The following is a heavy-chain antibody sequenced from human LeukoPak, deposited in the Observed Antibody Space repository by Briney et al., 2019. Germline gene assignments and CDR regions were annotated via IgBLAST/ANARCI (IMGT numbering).Heavy chain of an antibody. J-gene: IGHJ4*02. V-gene: IGHV3-33*06. CDR2: IWYDGTNK. CDR3: AKEGDSYGYNY. CDR1: GFTFSTYG. D-gene: IGHD5-18*01. Sequence: GGSLRLSCTASGFTFSTYGMHWVCQAPGKGLEWVAVIWYDGTNKYYADSVKGRFTISRDNSKNTLYLQMNSLRAEDTAVYYCAKEGDSYGYNYWGQGTLVTVSS.